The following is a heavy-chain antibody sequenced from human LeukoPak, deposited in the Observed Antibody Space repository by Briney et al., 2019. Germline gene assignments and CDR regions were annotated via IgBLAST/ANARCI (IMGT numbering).Heavy chain of an antibody. Sequence: GGSLRLSCAASGFTFSTYGMPWVRQAPGKGLEWLAVICYDGRNKYYADSVKGRSTISRDDSKNTLYLQMNSLRAEDTAVYYCAREGASYYDILTGYYRYWGQGTLVTVSS. J-gene: IGHJ4*02. V-gene: IGHV3-33*01. CDR3: AREGASYYDILTGYYRY. CDR2: ICYDGRNK. CDR1: GFTFSTYG. D-gene: IGHD3-9*01.